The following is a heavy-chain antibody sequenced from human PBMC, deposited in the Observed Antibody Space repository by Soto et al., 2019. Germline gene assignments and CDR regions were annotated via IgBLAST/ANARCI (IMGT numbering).Heavy chain of an antibody. V-gene: IGHV3-48*01. Sequence: GGSLRLSCAASGFTSGFTFSSYSMNWVRQAPGKGLEWVSYISSSSSTIYYADSVKGRFTIFRDNAKNSLYLQMNSLRAEDTAVYYCAKDEGSSSWYHPLQPWKHYYYGMDVWGQGTTVTVSS. J-gene: IGHJ6*02. CDR1: GFTFSSYS. CDR3: AKDEGSSSWYHPLQPWKHYYYGMDV. D-gene: IGHD6-13*01. CDR2: ISSSSSTI.